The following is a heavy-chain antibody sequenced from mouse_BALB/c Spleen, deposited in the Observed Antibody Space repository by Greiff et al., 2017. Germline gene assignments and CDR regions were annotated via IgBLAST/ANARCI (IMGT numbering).Heavy chain of an antibody. V-gene: IGHV1-54*03. Sequence: VQLQQSGAELVRPGTSVKVSCKASGYAFTNYLIEWVKQRPGQGLEWIGVINPGSGGTNYNEKFKGKATLTADKSSSTAYMQLSSLTSDDSAVYCCARWAYDYAWLAYWGQGTLVTVSA. CDR1: GYAFTNYL. CDR2: INPGSGGT. D-gene: IGHD2-4*01. CDR3: ARWAYDYAWLAY. J-gene: IGHJ3*01.